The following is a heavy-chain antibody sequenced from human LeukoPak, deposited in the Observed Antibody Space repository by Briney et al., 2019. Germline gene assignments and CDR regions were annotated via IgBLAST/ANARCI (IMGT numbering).Heavy chain of an antibody. D-gene: IGHD3-10*01. CDR3: AKDLSHYGSGIYYYMDV. CDR1: GFTFSSYA. CDR2: ISGSGGST. Sequence: PGGSLRLSCAASGFTFSSYAMSWVRQAPGKGLEWVSAISGSGGSTYYADSVKGRFTISRDNSKNTLYLQMNSLRAEDTAVYYCAKDLSHYGSGIYYYMDVWGKGTTVTVSS. J-gene: IGHJ6*03. V-gene: IGHV3-23*01.